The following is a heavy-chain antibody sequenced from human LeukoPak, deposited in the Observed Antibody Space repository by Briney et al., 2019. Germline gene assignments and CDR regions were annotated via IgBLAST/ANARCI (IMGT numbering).Heavy chain of an antibody. Sequence: GGSLRLSCAASGFIFSSYWMHWVRQAPGKGLVWVSRIKSDGSSTSYADSVKGRFTISRDNAKNTLHLQMNSLRAEDTAVYYCARVGAVAGGFDIWGQGTMVTVSS. V-gene: IGHV3-74*01. CDR1: GFIFSSYW. J-gene: IGHJ3*02. CDR3: ARVGAVAGGFDI. CDR2: IKSDGSST. D-gene: IGHD6-19*01.